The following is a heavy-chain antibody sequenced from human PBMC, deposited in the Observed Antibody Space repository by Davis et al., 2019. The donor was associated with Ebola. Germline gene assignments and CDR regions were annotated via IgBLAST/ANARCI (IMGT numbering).Heavy chain of an antibody. D-gene: IGHD3-9*01. V-gene: IGHV1-18*04. Sequence: AASVKVSCKTSNYRFSSHGITWVRQAPGQGLEWMGRISTDTGNTNFAQKFRGRVTMTTDTSTTTAYMELRSLSSDDTAVYYCAREGRDILTGYYKDTWFDPWGQGTLVTVSS. CDR1: NYRFSSHG. CDR3: AREGRDILTGYYKDTWFDP. J-gene: IGHJ5*02. CDR2: ISTDTGNT.